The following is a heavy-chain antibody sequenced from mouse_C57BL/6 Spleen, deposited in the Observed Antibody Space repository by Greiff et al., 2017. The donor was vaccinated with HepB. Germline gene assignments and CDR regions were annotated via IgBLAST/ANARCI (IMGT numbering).Heavy chain of an antibody. CDR3: TSLAYYSNYGFAY. J-gene: IGHJ3*01. D-gene: IGHD2-5*01. Sequence: VQLQESGAELVRPGASVTLSCKASGYTFTDYEMHWVKQTPVHGLEWIGAIDPETGGTAYNQKFKGKAILTADKSSSTAYMELRSLTSEDSAVYYCTSLAYYSNYGFAYWGQGTLVTVSA. CDR1: GYTFTDYE. V-gene: IGHV1-15*01. CDR2: IDPETGGT.